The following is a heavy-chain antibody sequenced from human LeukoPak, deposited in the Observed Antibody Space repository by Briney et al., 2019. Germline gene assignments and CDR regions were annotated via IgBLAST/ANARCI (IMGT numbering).Heavy chain of an antibody. CDR3: ARDFKLWFGEFIDWFDP. D-gene: IGHD3-10*01. Sequence: PGGSLRLSCAASGFTFSSYSMNWVRQAPGKGLEWVSSISSSSSYIYYADSVKGRFTISRDNAKNSLYLQMNSLRAEDTAVYYCARDFKLWFGEFIDWFDPWGQGTLVTVSS. CDR2: ISSSSSYI. J-gene: IGHJ5*02. V-gene: IGHV3-21*01. CDR1: GFTFSSYS.